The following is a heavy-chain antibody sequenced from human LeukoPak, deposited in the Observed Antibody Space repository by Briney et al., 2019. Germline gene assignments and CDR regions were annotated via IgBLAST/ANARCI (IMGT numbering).Heavy chain of an antibody. J-gene: IGHJ3*02. CDR3: ARRPYASGYAFDI. Sequence: SETLSLTCTVSGGSMRSGTYYWDWIRQPPGKGLEWIGSSYYSGNTYYNPSLKSRVTISVDTSKKQFSLKLSPVTAADTAVYYCARRPYASGYAFDIWGQGTMVTVS. V-gene: IGHV4-39*01. CDR2: SYYSGNT. CDR1: GGSMRSGTYY. D-gene: IGHD3-22*01.